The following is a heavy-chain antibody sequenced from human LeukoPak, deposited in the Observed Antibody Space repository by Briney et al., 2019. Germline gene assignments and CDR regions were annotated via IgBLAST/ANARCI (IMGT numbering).Heavy chain of an antibody. CDR1: GGSISSYY. CDR3: ARLGDRIAAADRDY. J-gene: IGHJ4*02. Sequence: SETLSLTCTVSGGSISSYYWSWIRQPPGKGLEWIGYIYYSGSTNYNPSLKSRVTISVDTSKNQFSLKLSSVTAADTAVYYCARLGDRIAAADRDYWGQGTLVTVSS. V-gene: IGHV4-59*08. D-gene: IGHD6-13*01. CDR2: IYYSGST.